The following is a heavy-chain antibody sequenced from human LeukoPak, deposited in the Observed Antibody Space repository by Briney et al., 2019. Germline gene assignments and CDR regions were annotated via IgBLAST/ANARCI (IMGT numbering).Heavy chain of an antibody. Sequence: SETLSLTCTVSGGSISSSSYYWGWIRQPPGKGLEWIGSIYYSGSTYYNPSLKSRVTISVDTSKNQFSLKLSSVTAADTAVYYCARSNWAHDAFDIWGQGTMVTVSS. CDR3: ARSNWAHDAFDI. CDR2: IYYSGST. J-gene: IGHJ3*02. D-gene: IGHD1-1*01. CDR1: GGSISSSSYY. V-gene: IGHV4-39*07.